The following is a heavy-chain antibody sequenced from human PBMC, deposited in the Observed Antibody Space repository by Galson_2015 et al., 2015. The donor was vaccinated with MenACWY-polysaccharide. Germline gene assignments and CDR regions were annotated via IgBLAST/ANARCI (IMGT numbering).Heavy chain of an antibody. Sequence: SLRLSCAASGLTFSNYWVSWVSQAPGKGLEWVASIKPDGSDKYYVDSVKGRFIISRDNAQNSLFLQMSNLRAEDTAVYYCARLFGGVTTYDYWGQGTLVTVSS. CDR1: GLTFSNYW. CDR3: ARLFGGVTTYDY. V-gene: IGHV3-7*01. CDR2: IKPDGSDK. D-gene: IGHD3-16*01. J-gene: IGHJ4*02.